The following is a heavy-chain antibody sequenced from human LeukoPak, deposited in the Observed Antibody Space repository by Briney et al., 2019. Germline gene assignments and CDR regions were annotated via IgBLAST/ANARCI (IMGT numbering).Heavy chain of an antibody. CDR2: INHSGST. D-gene: IGHD5-24*01. V-gene: IGHV4-39*02. CDR1: GGSISSSSYY. CDR3: ARARDGYNYNWFDP. Sequence: SETLSLTCTVSGGSISSSSYYWGWIRQPPGKGPEWIGEINHSGSTNYNPSLKSRVTISVDTSKNQFSLKLSSVTAADTAVYYCARARDGYNYNWFDPWGQGTLVTVSS. J-gene: IGHJ5*02.